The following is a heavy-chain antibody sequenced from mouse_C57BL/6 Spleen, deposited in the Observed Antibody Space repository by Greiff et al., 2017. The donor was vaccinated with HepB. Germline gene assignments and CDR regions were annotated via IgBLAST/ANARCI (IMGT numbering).Heavy chain of an antibody. CDR2: ISDGGSYT. CDR1: GFTFSSYA. Sequence: EVHLVESGGGLVKPGGSLKLSCAASGFTFSSYAMSWVRQTPEKRLEWVATISDGGSYTYYPDNVKGRFTISRDNAKNNLYLQMSHLKSEDTAMYYCARDREDYGSSPYWYFDVWGTGTTVTVSS. V-gene: IGHV5-4*01. J-gene: IGHJ1*03. CDR3: ARDREDYGSSPYWYFDV. D-gene: IGHD1-1*01.